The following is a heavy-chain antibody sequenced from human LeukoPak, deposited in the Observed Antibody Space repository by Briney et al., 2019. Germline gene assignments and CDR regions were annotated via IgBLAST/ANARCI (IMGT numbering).Heavy chain of an antibody. J-gene: IGHJ4*02. Sequence: PGGSLRLSCAASGFPFSSYSMNWVRQAPGKGLEWVSSISSSSSYIYYADSVKGRFTISRDNAKNSLYLQMNTLRAEDTAVYYCARDRTTVTTFDYWGQGTLVTVSS. CDR3: ARDRTTVTTFDY. V-gene: IGHV3-21*01. D-gene: IGHD4-17*01. CDR2: ISSSSSYI. CDR1: GFPFSSYS.